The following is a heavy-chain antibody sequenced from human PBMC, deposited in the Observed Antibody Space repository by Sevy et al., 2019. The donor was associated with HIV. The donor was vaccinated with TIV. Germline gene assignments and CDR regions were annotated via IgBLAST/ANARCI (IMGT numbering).Heavy chain of an antibody. Sequence: SETLSLTCTVSGGSISSSSYYWGWIRQPPGKGLEWIGSIYYSGSTYYNPSLKSRVTISVDTSKNQFSLKLSSVTAADTAVYYCAREKLSSTSYSYNWFDPWGQRTLVTVSS. CDR1: GGSISSSSYY. V-gene: IGHV4-39*02. J-gene: IGHJ5*02. CDR3: AREKLSSTSYSYNWFDP. CDR2: IYYSGST. D-gene: IGHD2-2*01.